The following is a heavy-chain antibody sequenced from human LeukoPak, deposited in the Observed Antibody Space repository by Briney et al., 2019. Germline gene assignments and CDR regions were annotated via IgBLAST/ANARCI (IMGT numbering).Heavy chain of an antibody. D-gene: IGHD3-10*01. Sequence: GGSLRLSYAASGFTFSYHWMTWVRQAPGKGLEWVANIKNDGTVKNYVDSVKGRFTISRDNAKNSLYVQMNSLRADDTGIYHCATSDGGVWGQGTTVIVSS. V-gene: IGHV3-7*03. CDR1: GFTFSYHW. J-gene: IGHJ6*02. CDR3: ATSDGGV. CDR2: IKNDGTVK.